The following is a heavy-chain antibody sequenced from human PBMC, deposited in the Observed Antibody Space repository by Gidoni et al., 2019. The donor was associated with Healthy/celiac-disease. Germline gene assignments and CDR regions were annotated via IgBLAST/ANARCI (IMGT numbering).Heavy chain of an antibody. D-gene: IGHD3-22*01. CDR1: GFTFDDYA. CDR2: ISWNSGSI. CDR3: AKVGSGYFRYYFDY. Sequence: EVQLVESGGGLVQPGRSLRLSCAASGFTFDDYAMHWVRQAPGKGLEWVSGISWNSGSIGYADSVKGRFTISRDNAKNSLYLQMNSLRAEDTALYYCAKVGSGYFRYYFDYWGQGTLVTVSS. J-gene: IGHJ4*02. V-gene: IGHV3-9*01.